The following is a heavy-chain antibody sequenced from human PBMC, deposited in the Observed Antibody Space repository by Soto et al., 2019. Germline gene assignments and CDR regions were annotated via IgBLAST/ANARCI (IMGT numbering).Heavy chain of an antibody. Sequence: SETLSLTCTVSGGSISSYYWSWIRQPPGKGLEWIGYIYYSGSTNYNPSLKSRVTISVDTSKNQFSLKLSSVTAADTAVYFCARALPMVRGVTSFDYWGQGTLVTVSS. CDR3: ARALPMVRGVTSFDY. V-gene: IGHV4-59*01. J-gene: IGHJ4*02. D-gene: IGHD3-10*01. CDR2: IYYSGST. CDR1: GGSISSYY.